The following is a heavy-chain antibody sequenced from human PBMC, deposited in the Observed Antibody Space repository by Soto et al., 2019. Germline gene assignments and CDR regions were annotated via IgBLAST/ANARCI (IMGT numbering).Heavy chain of an antibody. CDR1: GYPFANYG. Sequence: ALVKVSCKASGYPFANYGISWVRHAPGQGLDWVGWVSSDNVNTHYAQKFQGRVTFTRDTSASTGYMELSTLNSADTAVYYCARDQRRDYDFWSGYSQGFDYWGQGTPVTVSS. CDR3: ARDQRRDYDFWSGYSQGFDY. D-gene: IGHD3-3*01. J-gene: IGHJ4*02. CDR2: VSSDNVNT. V-gene: IGHV1-18*04.